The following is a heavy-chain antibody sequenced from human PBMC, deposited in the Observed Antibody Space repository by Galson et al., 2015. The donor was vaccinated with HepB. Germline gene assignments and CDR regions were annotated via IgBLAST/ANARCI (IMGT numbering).Heavy chain of an antibody. V-gene: IGHV1-69*13. Sequence: SVKVSCKAPGGTFSSYAISWVRQAPGQGLEWMGGIIPIFGTANYAQKFQGRVTITADESTSTAYMELSSLRSEDTAVYYCATPTYYYDSSGYYDYNYYYYYGMDVWGQGTTVTVSS. D-gene: IGHD3-22*01. CDR2: IIPIFGTA. CDR3: ATPTYYYDSSGYYDYNYYYYYGMDV. CDR1: GGTFSSYA. J-gene: IGHJ6*02.